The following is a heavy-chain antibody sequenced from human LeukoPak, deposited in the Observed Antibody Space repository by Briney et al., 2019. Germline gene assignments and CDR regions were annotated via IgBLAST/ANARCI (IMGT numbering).Heavy chain of an antibody. CDR2: ISSSSSTI. D-gene: IGHD3-22*01. V-gene: IGHV3-48*01. Sequence: GGSLRLSCAASGFTFSSYSMLWVRQAPGKGLEWVSYISSSSSTIYYADSVKGRFTISRDNSKNTLYLQMNSLRAEDTAVYYCAKSTTDYYDSSGYYWMGAFDIWGQGTMVTVSS. J-gene: IGHJ3*02. CDR3: AKSTTDYYDSSGYYWMGAFDI. CDR1: GFTFSSYS.